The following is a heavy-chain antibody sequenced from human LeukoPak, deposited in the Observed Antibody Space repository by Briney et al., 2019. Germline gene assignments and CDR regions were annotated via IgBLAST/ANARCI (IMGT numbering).Heavy chain of an antibody. V-gene: IGHV3-74*03. CDR3: TRSLNYGFDY. J-gene: IGHJ4*02. CDR1: GFTFSSYW. D-gene: IGHD5-24*01. Sequence: GGALRLSCAASGFTFSSYWMHWVRQAPGKGLVWVSHINGDGGSTTYADSVKGRFTISRDNAKNTLYLQTNSLRAEDTAVFYCTRSLNYGFDYWGQGTLVTVSS. CDR2: INGDGGST.